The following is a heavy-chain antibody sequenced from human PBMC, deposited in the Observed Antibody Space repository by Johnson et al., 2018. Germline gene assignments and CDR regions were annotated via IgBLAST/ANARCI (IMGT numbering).Heavy chain of an antibody. V-gene: IGHV3-30*03. CDR2: TSTDEGIK. CDR1: GFSFSNHV. D-gene: IGHD3-10*01. J-gene: IGHJ1*01. CDR3: ATGAIAGVIYREFFQH. Sequence: LVQSGGGVVQPVGSLRLSCSASGFSFSNHVMHWVRQAPGKGLGWVAVTSTDEGIKNYEDSVEGRFTISRDNSTGTLYLQINSLRAEDTAVYYCATGAIAGVIYREFFQHWGQGTLVTVSS.